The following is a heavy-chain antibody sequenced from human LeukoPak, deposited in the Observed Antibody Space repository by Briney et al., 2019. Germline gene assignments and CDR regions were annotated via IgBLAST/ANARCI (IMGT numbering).Heavy chain of an antibody. CDR2: ISYDGSDK. J-gene: IGHJ6*02. Sequence: PGGSLRLSCAISGFTFSTYAMHWVRQAPGKGLEWVAVISYDGSDKYYADSVKGRFTISRDNSKNTLYLQLNSLRAEDTAVYYCARDRLQDAMDVWGQGTTVTVSS. V-gene: IGHV3-30*04. CDR1: GFTFSTYA. CDR3: ARDRLQDAMDV.